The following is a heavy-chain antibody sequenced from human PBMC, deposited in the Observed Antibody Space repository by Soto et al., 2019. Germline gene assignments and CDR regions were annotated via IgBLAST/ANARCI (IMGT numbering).Heavy chain of an antibody. V-gene: IGHV4-31*03. J-gene: IGHJ6*02. CDR1: GGSVSGGRYY. CDR2: VDYGGSS. CDR3: AGHNRIYHGVGV. Sequence: QVQLQESGPGLVKPSQTLSLSCTVSGGSVSGGRYYWTWIRQLPGKGLEWVGYVDYGGSSNYNSALTSRLTMSIDLSKSQFSLNLTSVTAADTAVYYCAGHNRIYHGVGVWGQGTTVTVSS.